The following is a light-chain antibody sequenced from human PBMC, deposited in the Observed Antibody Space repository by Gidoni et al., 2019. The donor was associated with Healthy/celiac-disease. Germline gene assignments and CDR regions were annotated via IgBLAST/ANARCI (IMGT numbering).Light chain of an antibody. Sequence: DIQMTQSPSTLSASVGDRVTITCRASQSISSWLAWYQQKPGKAPKLLIYKASSLESGVPSRFGGSGSRTEFTLTISRLQPDDFATYYCQQYNSYSYTFXXXTKLEIK. CDR1: QSISSW. CDR2: KAS. V-gene: IGKV1-5*03. CDR3: QQYNSYSYT. J-gene: IGKJ2*01.